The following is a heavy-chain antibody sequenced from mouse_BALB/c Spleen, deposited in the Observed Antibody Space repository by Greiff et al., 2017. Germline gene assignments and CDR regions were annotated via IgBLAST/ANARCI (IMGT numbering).Heavy chain of an antibody. CDR2: IDPANGNT. D-gene: IGHD2-14*01. Sequence: VQLQQSGAELVKPGASVKLSCTASGFNIKDTYMHWVKQRPEQGLEWIGRIDPANGNTKYDPKFQGKATITADTSSNTAYLQLSSLTSEDTAVYYCARCHYRYDWYFDVWGAGTTVTVSS. J-gene: IGHJ1*01. CDR3: ARCHYRYDWYFDV. CDR1: GFNIKDTY. V-gene: IGHV14-3*02.